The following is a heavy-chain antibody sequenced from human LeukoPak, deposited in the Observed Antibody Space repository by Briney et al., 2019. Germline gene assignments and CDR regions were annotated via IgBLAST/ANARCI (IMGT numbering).Heavy chain of an antibody. CDR2: ISSSSSYI. V-gene: IGHV3-21*01. CDR1: GFTFSSYE. D-gene: IGHD6-19*01. J-gene: IGHJ4*02. CDR3: ARGIAVAGTDY. Sequence: PGGSLRLSCAASGFTFSSYEMNWVRQAPGKGLEWVSSISSSSSYIYYADSVKGRFTISRDNAKNSLYLQMNSLRAEDTAVYYCARGIAVAGTDYWGQGTLVTVSS.